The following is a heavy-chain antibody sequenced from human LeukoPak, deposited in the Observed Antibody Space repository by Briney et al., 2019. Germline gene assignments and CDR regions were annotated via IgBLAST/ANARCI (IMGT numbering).Heavy chain of an antibody. CDR1: GGSISSYY. Sequence: SETLSLTCTVSGGSISSYYWSWIRQPPGKGLEWIGYIYYSGSTNYNPSLKSRVTISVDTSKNQFSLKLSSLTAADTAVYYCARFEVVPAAPLDYWGQGTLVTVSS. D-gene: IGHD2-2*01. CDR3: ARFEVVPAAPLDY. J-gene: IGHJ4*02. CDR2: IYYSGST. V-gene: IGHV4-59*01.